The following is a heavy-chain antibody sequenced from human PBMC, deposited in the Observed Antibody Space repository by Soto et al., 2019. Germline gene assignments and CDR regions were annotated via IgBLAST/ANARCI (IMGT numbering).Heavy chain of an antibody. V-gene: IGHV4-39*01. CDR2: IYYTGST. CDR3: ARCIAAVHWFDP. J-gene: IGHJ5*02. D-gene: IGHD6-13*01. Sequence: QLQLQESGPGLVKPSETLSLTCTVSGGSISSSSYYWGWIRQPPGKGLEWIGSIYYTGSTYDNPSLRSRVTISRDTANSQFSLNLTSVTAADTAVYFCARCIAAVHWFDPWCQGTLVTVSS. CDR1: GGSISSSSYY.